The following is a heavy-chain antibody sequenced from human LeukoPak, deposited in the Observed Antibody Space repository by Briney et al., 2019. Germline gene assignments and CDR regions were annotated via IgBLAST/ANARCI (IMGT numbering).Heavy chain of an antibody. CDR2: ISGPGGDT. J-gene: IGHJ4*02. V-gene: IGHV3-23*01. Sequence: PGGSLRLSCATSGFIFTSYAMSWVRQAPGKGLEWVSAISGPGGDTYYADSVKGRFTISRDNSKNTLSLHMNSLRAEDTAVYYCARDRFYWGQGTLVTVSS. CDR1: GFIFTSYA. CDR3: ARDRFY.